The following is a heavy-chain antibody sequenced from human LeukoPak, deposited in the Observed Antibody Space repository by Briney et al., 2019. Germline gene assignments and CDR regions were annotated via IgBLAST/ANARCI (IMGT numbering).Heavy chain of an antibody. CDR3: ARLRGYCSSTSCYNWFDP. V-gene: IGHV4-39*01. D-gene: IGHD2-2*01. Sequence: PSETLSLTCTVSGGSISSSSYYWGWIRQPPGKGLEWIGSIYYSGSTYYNPSLKSRVTISVDTSKNQFSLKLSSVTAADTAVYYCARLRGYCSSTSCYNWFDPWGQGTLVTVSS. CDR2: IYYSGST. CDR1: GGSISSSSYY. J-gene: IGHJ5*02.